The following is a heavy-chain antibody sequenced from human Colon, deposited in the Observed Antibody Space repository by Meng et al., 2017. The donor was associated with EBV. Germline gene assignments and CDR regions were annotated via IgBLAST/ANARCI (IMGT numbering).Heavy chain of an antibody. CDR1: GDSIRSGDYF. CDR3: ARGELLWDY. V-gene: IGHV4-30-4*01. J-gene: IGHJ4*02. D-gene: IGHD2-2*01. CDR2: MDYRGST. Sequence: QLQLQKPVPGLVKPSQTLSLTCTDSGDSIRSGDYFGSCIRQPPGKGLEWIGYMDYRGSTFYNPSLKSRVTISVDTSKNQFSLKLSSVIAADTAVYFCARGELLWDYWGQGTLVTVSS.